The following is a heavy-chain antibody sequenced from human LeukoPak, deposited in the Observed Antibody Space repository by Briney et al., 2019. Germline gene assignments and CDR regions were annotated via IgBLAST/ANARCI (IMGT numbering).Heavy chain of an antibody. Sequence: PGGSLRLSCAASGFTFSSFYMTWVRQAPGKGLEWVSVIYSGGSTYYADSVKGRFTISRDNSKNTLYLQMNSLRAEDTAVYYCARDNDGDYSFDYWGQGTLVTVSS. CDR3: ARDNDGDYSFDY. CDR2: IYSGGST. V-gene: IGHV3-53*01. CDR1: GFTFSSFY. D-gene: IGHD4-17*01. J-gene: IGHJ4*02.